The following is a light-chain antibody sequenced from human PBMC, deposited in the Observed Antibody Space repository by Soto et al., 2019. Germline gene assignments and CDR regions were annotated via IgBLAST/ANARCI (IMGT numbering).Light chain of an antibody. CDR3: VLYRGGSYV. V-gene: IGLV7-43*01. CDR1: TGAVTRGYF. CDR2: STD. J-gene: IGLJ1*01. Sequence: QAVVTQEPSLTVSPGGTVTLTCASTTGAVTRGYFPTWFPQKPGQAPRALIYSTDGKSSWTPARFSGSLLGGKAALTLSGVQPEDEADYYCVLYRGGSYVFGTGTKLTV.